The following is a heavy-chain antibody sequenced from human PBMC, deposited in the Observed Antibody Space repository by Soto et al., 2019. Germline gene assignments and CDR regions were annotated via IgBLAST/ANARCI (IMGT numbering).Heavy chain of an antibody. V-gene: IGHV3-23*01. CDR2: ISGSGGST. CDR3: SKDRTQYYYDSSGYYDYFDY. J-gene: IGHJ4*02. Sequence: QRGWSLRLSCAASGFTFSSYAMSWVRQAPGKGLEWVSAISGSGGSTYYADSVKGRFTISRDNSKNTLYLQMNSLRAEDTAVYYCSKDRTQYYYDSSGYYDYFDYWGQGTLVTVSS. D-gene: IGHD3-22*01. CDR1: GFTFSSYA.